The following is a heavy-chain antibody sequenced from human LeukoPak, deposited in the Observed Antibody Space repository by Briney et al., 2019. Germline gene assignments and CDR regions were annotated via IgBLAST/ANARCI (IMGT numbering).Heavy chain of an antibody. CDR1: GFTFSNYA. D-gene: IGHD3-16*02. J-gene: IGHJ3*02. V-gene: IGHV3-23*01. CDR2: ISGSGGST. CDR3: ALNGREVPSGAFDI. Sequence: GSLRLSCAASGFTFSNYAMSWVRQAPGKGLEWVSAISGSGGSTYYADSVKGRFTISRDNSKNTLYLQMNSLRAEDTAVYYCALNGREVPSGAFDIWGQGTMVTVSS.